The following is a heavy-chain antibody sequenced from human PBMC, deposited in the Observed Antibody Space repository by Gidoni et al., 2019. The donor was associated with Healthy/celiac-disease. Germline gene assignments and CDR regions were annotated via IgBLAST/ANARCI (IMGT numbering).Heavy chain of an antibody. V-gene: IGHV3-21*01. Sequence: EVQLVESGGGLVKPGGSLRLSCAASGCTFSSYSMNGVRQAPGKGLEWFSSISSSSIYIYYADSVKGRFTISRDKAKNSLYLQMNSLRAEDTAVYYCARNPSRFGVDSYYFDYLGQGTLVTVSS. D-gene: IGHD3-3*01. CDR1: GCTFSSYS. J-gene: IGHJ4*02. CDR2: ISSSSIYI. CDR3: ARNPSRFGVDSYYFDY.